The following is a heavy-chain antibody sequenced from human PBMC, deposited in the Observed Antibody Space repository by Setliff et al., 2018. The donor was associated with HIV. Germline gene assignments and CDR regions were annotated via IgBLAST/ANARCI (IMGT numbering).Heavy chain of an antibody. D-gene: IGHD1-26*01. V-gene: IGHV1-69*10. CDR3: ARGGPANWWELWNAFDI. CDR1: GDTFSIYA. J-gene: IGHJ3*02. Sequence: GASVKVSCKASGDTFSIYAISWVRQAPGQGLEWMGGIVIGNYAQKFQGRVTITADESTSTAYMELSSLTSDDTAVYYCARGGPANWWELWNAFDIWGQGTMVTVSS. CDR2: IVIG.